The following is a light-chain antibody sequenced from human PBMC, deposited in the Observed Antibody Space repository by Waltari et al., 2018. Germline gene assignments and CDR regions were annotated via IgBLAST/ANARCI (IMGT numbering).Light chain of an antibody. V-gene: IGKV3-20*01. CDR1: QSVSGNY. Sequence: VLTRSPGTLSLSPGERATLSCRASQSVSGNYLAWYQQKPGQSPRLLIYDTSTRATGIPDRFRGSGSGTDFTLTINRLEPEDFAVYFCQQYSASPHVTFGQGTRLEIK. CDR3: QQYSASPHVT. CDR2: DTS. J-gene: IGKJ5*01.